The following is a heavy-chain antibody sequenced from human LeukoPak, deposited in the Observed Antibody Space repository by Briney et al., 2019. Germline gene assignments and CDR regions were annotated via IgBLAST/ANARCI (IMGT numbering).Heavy chain of an antibody. D-gene: IGHD6-19*01. CDR2: IWYDGSNG. Sequence: PGGSLRLSCAASGFTFSNYGMHWVRQAPGKGLEWVAVIWYDGSNGYYADSVKGRFTISRDNAKNSLYLQMNSLRDEDTAVYYCAKSSGWFLDYWGQGTLVTVSS. V-gene: IGHV3-33*06. J-gene: IGHJ4*02. CDR1: GFTFSNYG. CDR3: AKSSGWFLDY.